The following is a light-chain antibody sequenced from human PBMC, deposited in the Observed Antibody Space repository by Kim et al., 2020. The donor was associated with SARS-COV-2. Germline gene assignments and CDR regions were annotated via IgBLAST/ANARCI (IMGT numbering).Light chain of an antibody. V-gene: IGKV1-5*03. Sequence: SASVGARFTITCRASQTISIWLAWYQQKPGKAPKLLIYKTSSLESGVPSRFSGSGSGTEFTLTISSLQPDDVATYYCQQYSNYWTFGQGTKVDIK. CDR3: QQYSNYWT. J-gene: IGKJ1*01. CDR2: KTS. CDR1: QTISIW.